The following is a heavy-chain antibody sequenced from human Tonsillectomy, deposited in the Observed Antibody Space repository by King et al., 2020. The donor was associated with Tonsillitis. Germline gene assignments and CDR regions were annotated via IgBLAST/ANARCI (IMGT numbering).Heavy chain of an antibody. CDR3: ARDMIFGVALD. CDR1: GFTVSSNY. V-gene: IGHV3-53*04. J-gene: IGHJ4*02. CDR2: IYSGGNT. D-gene: IGHD3/OR15-3a*01. Sequence: VQLVESGGGLVQPGGSLRLSCAASGFTVSSNYMSWVRQAPGEGLEWVSVIYSGGNTYSTDSVKGRLTISRHNSKNPLSLQMNSLRAEDTAVYYCARDMIFGVALDWGQGTLVTVSS.